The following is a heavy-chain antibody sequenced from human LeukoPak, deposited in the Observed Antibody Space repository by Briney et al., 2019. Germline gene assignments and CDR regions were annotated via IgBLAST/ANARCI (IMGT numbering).Heavy chain of an antibody. D-gene: IGHD2-2*01. V-gene: IGHV3-21*01. Sequence: GGSLRLSCAASGFTFSTYSMNWVRQAPGKGLEWVSSISSGSSYIYYADSVKGRFTISRDNSKNTLYLQMNSLRAEDTAVYYCAKDLEDQLLLYYMDVWGKGTTVTVSS. J-gene: IGHJ6*03. CDR3: AKDLEDQLLLYYMDV. CDR1: GFTFSTYS. CDR2: ISSGSSYI.